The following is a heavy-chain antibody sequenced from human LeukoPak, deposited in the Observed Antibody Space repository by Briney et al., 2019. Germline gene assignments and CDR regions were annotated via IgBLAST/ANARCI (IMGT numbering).Heavy chain of an antibody. CDR3: ARADIFDY. D-gene: IGHD2-15*01. V-gene: IGHV3-74*01. CDR1: GFTFSSYW. Sequence: GGALILSCAASGFTFSSYWMHCVRQAPGKGPVCVSHINSDGSSTTYADSVKGRFTISRDNAESTVFLQMNSLRAEDTAVYYCARADIFDYWGQGTLVTVSS. CDR2: INSDGSST. J-gene: IGHJ4*02.